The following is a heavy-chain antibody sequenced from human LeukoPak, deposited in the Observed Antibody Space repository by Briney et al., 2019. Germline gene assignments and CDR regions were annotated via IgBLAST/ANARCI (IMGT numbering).Heavy chain of an antibody. J-gene: IGHJ4*02. V-gene: IGHV1-8*01. D-gene: IGHD1-1*01. Sequence: ASVMVSCRTAGDTCSNLDINWLRPPPGQGVVWRGWMIPNSGDTGSSQTFQGRVSMTRDTSISTAYMELSSLRSEDTAVYYCASNPPNTGDFYYWGLGSLVTVSS. CDR2: MIPNSGDT. CDR3: ASNPPNTGDFYY. CDR1: GDTCSNLD.